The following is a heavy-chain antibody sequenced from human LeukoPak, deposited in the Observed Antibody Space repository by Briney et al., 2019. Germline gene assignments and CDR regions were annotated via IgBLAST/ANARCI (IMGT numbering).Heavy chain of an antibody. J-gene: IGHJ4*02. CDR2: IDWDDDK. Sequence: SGPTLVNPTQTLTLTCTFSGFSLSTSGMCVSWIRQPPGKALEWLSHIDWDDDKYYSTSLKTRLTISKATSKNQVVLTMTNMDPVDTATYYCARLYIPCSVSSSWYVDYWGQGTLVTVSS. V-gene: IGHV2-70*01. D-gene: IGHD6-13*01. CDR1: GFSLSTSGMC. CDR3: ARLYIPCSVSSSWYVDY.